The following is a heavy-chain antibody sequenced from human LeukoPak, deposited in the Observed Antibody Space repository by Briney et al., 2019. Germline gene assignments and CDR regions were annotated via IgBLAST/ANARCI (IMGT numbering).Heavy chain of an antibody. CDR3: ACYIVGATNFDY. D-gene: IGHD1-26*01. J-gene: IGHJ4*02. CDR1: GGTFSSYA. CDR2: IIPIFGTA. V-gene: IGHV1-69*13. Sequence: GGSVKVSCKASGGTFSSYAISWVRQAPGQGLEWMGGIIPIFGTANYAQKLQGRVTITADESTSTAYMELSSLRSEDTAVYYCACYIVGATNFDYWGQGTLVTVSS.